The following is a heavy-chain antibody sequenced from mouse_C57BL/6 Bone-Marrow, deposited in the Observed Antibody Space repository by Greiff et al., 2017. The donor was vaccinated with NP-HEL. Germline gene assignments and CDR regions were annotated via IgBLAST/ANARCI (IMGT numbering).Heavy chain of an antibody. V-gene: IGHV5-17*01. Sequence: VHVKQSGGGLVKPGGSLKLSCAASGFTFSDYGMHWVRQAPEKGLEWVAYISSGSSTIYYADTVKGRFTISRDNAKNTLFLQMTSLRSEDTAMYYCARFDYYAMDYWGQGTSVTVSS. CDR2: ISSGSSTI. J-gene: IGHJ4*01. CDR1: GFTFSDYG. CDR3: ARFDYYAMDY.